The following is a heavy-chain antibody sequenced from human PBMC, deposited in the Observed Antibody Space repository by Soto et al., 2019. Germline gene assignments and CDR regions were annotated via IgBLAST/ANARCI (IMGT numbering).Heavy chain of an antibody. Sequence: SETLSLTCALYGRSFNGYYWSWLRQPPGKGLEWIGEINHSGSTNYNPSLKSRVTISGVTSKNQFSLKLSSVTAADTAVYYCARGSRLWFGELSRWFDPWGQGTLVTVSS. J-gene: IGHJ5*02. D-gene: IGHD3-10*01. CDR3: ARGSRLWFGELSRWFDP. V-gene: IGHV4-34*01. CDR1: GRSFNGYY. CDR2: INHSGST.